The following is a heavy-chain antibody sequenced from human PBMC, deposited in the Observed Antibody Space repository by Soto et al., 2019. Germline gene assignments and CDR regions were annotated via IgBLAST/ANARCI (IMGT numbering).Heavy chain of an antibody. CDR3: ARSPEATVTAFDY. V-gene: IGHV4-31*03. Sequence: QVQLQESGPGLVKPSQTLSLTCTGSGGSISSGGYYWSWIRQHPGKGLEWFGYIYYSGSTYYNPSLRGRVSISVDTSKNQFSLTLSSVTAADTAVYYCARSPEATVTAFDYWGQGTLVTVAS. CDR1: GGSISSGGYY. D-gene: IGHD4-17*01. CDR2: IYYSGST. J-gene: IGHJ4*02.